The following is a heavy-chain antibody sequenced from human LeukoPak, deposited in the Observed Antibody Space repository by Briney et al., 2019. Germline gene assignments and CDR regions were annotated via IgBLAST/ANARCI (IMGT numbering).Heavy chain of an antibody. V-gene: IGHV5-51*01. CDR3: ARLLNWNYYGGLDY. CDR2: IYPGDSDT. Sequence: ESLNLSCPGSGYSFTNYWIGWVRQMPGKGLEWMGIIYPGDSDTRYSPSFQGQVTISADKSISTAYLQWSSLKASDTAMYYCARLLNWNYYGGLDYWGQGTLVTVSS. D-gene: IGHD1-7*01. CDR1: GYSFTNYW. J-gene: IGHJ4*02.